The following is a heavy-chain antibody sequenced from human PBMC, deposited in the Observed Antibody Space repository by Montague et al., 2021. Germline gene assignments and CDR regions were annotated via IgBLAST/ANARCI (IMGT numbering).Heavy chain of an antibody. V-gene: IGHV3-30-3*01. CDR1: GFTFSTYN. CDR2: LLYDGNNK. D-gene: IGHD1-26*01. CDR3: ARGGGGYLDY. Sequence: SLRLSCAASGFTFSTYNIHWVRRAPGKGLEWVAALLYDGNNKYYADSVKGRFTFSRDNSKNTLYLQMNSLRAEDTAVYYCARGGGGYLDYWGQGTLVTVSS. J-gene: IGHJ4*03.